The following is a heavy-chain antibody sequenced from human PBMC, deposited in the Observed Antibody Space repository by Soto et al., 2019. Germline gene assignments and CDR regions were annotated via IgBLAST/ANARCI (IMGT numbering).Heavy chain of an antibody. V-gene: IGHV3-23*01. CDR1: GFTFSSYG. CDR3: AKDRVSSYNGYAGCFDY. J-gene: IGHJ4*02. D-gene: IGHD5-12*01. CDR2: ISAGSDNT. Sequence: VQLLESGGGLVQPGGSLRLSCAGSGFTFSSYGMSWVRQAPGKGLEWVSAISAGSDNTYYADSVRGRFTISRDNSKNTLYLEVSSLRADDSAVYFCAKDRVSSYNGYAGCFDYWGQGTLVSVSS.